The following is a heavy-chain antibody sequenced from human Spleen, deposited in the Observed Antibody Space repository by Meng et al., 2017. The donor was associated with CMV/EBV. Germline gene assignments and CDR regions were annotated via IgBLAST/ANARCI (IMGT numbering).Heavy chain of an antibody. V-gene: IGHV4-34*01. J-gene: IGHJ6*02. CDR3: ARRTYRYQYYAMDA. CDR1: SGSLSGYY. CDR2: INHSGST. D-gene: IGHD1-14*01. Sequence: SETLSLTCAVYSGSLSGYYWSGSRQPPGKGLEWIGEINHSGSTNYNPSLKSRVTISVDTSKNQFSLNLSSVAAADTAVYYCARRTYRYQYYAMDAWGQGTTVTVSS.